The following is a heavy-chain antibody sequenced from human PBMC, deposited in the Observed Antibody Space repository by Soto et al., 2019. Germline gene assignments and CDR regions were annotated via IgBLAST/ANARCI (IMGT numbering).Heavy chain of an antibody. CDR2: INPSGGST. CDR3: ARVGTYGSGSYPY. CDR1: GYTFTSHY. D-gene: IGHD3-10*01. J-gene: IGHJ4*02. Sequence: QVQLVQSGAEVKKPGASVKVSCKASGYTFTSHYMHWLRQAPGQGLEWMGIINPSGGSTSYAQKLQGRVTMTRDTSTSTVYVELSSLRSEDTAVYYCARVGTYGSGSYPYWGQGTLVTVSS. V-gene: IGHV1-46*04.